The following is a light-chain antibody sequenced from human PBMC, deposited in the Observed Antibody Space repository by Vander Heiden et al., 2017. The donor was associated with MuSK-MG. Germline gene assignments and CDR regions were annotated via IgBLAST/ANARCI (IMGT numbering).Light chain of an antibody. CDR3: QAWDSSTVV. J-gene: IGLJ2*01. Sequence: SSELTQPPSVSVSPGQTASITCSGDKLGDKYACWYQQKPGQSPVLVIYKDSKRPSGIPERFSGSNAGNTATLTISGTQAMDEADYHCQAWDSSTVVVGGGTKLTVL. CDR2: KDS. CDR1: KLGDKY. V-gene: IGLV3-1*01.